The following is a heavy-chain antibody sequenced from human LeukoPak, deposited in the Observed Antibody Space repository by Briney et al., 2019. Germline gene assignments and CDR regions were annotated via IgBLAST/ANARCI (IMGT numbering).Heavy chain of an antibody. CDR1: EFSVGSNY. Sequence: GGSLRLSCAASEFSVGSNYMTWVRQAPGKGLEWVSVIYSGGSTYYADSVKGRFTISRDNSKNTLYLQMNSLRAEDTAVYYCARGKSVLRYFDWLRPGAYFDYWGQGTLVTVSS. V-gene: IGHV3-66*01. J-gene: IGHJ4*02. CDR3: ARGKSVLRYFDWLRPGAYFDY. D-gene: IGHD3-9*01. CDR2: IYSGGST.